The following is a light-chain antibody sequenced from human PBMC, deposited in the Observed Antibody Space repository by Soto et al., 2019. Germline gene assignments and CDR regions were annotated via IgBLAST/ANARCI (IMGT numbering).Light chain of an antibody. CDR2: GAS. Sequence: GLPQSPGTLSLSPGERATLSCRASQSVISTYLAWYQQRPGQAPRLLIYGASTRATDIPDRISGSGSGTDFTLTVSRLEPEDFAVYYCQHYGSTPWSFGQGTKVAIK. CDR3: QHYGSTPWS. CDR1: QSVISTY. J-gene: IGKJ1*01. V-gene: IGKV3-20*01.